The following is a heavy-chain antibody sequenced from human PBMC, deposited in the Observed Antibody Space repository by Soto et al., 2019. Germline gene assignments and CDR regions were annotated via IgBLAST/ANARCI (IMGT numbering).Heavy chain of an antibody. D-gene: IGHD5-18*01. CDR3: ASSGYNYGFGGPPRYYFEY. V-gene: IGHV5-51*01. Sequence: PGESLKISCEASGYSFTSYWIGWVRQMPGKGLEWMGIIHPGDSDTRDSPSFQGQVTISADKSISTAHLQWTSLKASDTAMYYCASSGYNYGFGGPPRYYFEYWGLGTLVTVSS. J-gene: IGHJ4*02. CDR1: GYSFTSYW. CDR2: IHPGDSDT.